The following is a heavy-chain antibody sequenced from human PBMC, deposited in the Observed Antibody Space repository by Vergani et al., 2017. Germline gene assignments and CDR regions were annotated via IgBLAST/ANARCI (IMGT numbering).Heavy chain of an antibody. D-gene: IGHD3-3*01. Sequence: EVQLLESGGGLVQPGGSLRLSCAASGFTFSSYAMSWVRQAPGKGLEWVSAISGSGGSTYYADSVKGRFTISRDNSKNTLYLQMNSLRAEDTAVYYCAKDGVLRFLEWLSRGGYFYYWGQGTLVTVSS. V-gene: IGHV3-23*01. J-gene: IGHJ4*02. CDR1: GFTFSSYA. CDR3: AKDGVLRFLEWLSRGGYFYY. CDR2: ISGSGGST.